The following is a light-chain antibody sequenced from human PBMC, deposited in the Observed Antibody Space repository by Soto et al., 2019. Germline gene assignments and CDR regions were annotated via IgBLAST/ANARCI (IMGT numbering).Light chain of an antibody. Sequence: AIQMTQSPSSLSASVGDRVTITCRASQGIRYDLGWYQQKPGKAPKLLIYSASTLQSGVPSRFSGRGSGTDLTLTIGSLQPEDFATYYSLQDYDYPLTFGGGTKVEI. CDR2: SAS. CDR3: LQDYDYPLT. V-gene: IGKV1-6*01. CDR1: QGIRYD. J-gene: IGKJ4*01.